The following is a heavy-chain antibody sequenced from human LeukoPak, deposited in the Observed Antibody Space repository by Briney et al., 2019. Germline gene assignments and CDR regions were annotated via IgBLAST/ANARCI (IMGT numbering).Heavy chain of an antibody. V-gene: IGHV3-7*03. CDR1: GFTFGKYW. CDR3: ARGGGLDV. D-gene: IGHD3-16*01. CDR2: INSDGSEG. J-gene: IGHJ6*02. Sequence: GGSLRLSCVASGFTFGKYWMSWVRQAPGKGLEWVASINSDGSEGYYADVVKGRFTISRDNAKNSLYLQINSLRAEDTAVYYCARGGGLDVWGQGATVTVSS.